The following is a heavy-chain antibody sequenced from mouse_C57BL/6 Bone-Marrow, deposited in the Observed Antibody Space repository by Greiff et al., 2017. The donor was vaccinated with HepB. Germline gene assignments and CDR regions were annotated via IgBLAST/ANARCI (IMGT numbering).Heavy chain of an antibody. CDR3: TRRFSLLSWCAY. CDR1: GYTFTSYW. CDR2: IDPSDSYI. D-gene: IGHD1-1*01. Sequence: VQLQQPGAEFVKPGASVKLSCKASGYTFTSYWMQWVKQRPGQGLEWIGEIDPSDSYINYNQKFKGKATLTVDTSSSTAYMQLSSLTSEDSAVYYCTRRFSLLSWCAYWGQGTRVSVSA. V-gene: IGHV1-50*01. J-gene: IGHJ3*01.